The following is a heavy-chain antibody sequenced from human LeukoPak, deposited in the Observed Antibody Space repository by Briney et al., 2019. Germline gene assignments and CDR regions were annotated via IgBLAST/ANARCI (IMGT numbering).Heavy chain of an antibody. CDR1: GFTFSSYG. Sequence: GGSLRLSCAASGFTFSSYGVHWVRQAPGKGLEWVAVISYDGSNKYYADSVKGRFTISRDNSKNTLYLQMNSLRAEDTAVYYCAKQSGEFSLYYFDYWGQGTLVTVSS. CDR3: AKQSGEFSLYYFDY. V-gene: IGHV3-30*18. D-gene: IGHD3-10*01. J-gene: IGHJ4*02. CDR2: ISYDGSNK.